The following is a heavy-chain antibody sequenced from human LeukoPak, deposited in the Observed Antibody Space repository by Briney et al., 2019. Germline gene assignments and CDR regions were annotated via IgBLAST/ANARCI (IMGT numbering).Heavy chain of an antibody. D-gene: IGHD1-7*01. CDR1: GFTFSSYS. CDR2: ISSSSSYI. J-gene: IGHJ4*02. V-gene: IGHV3-21*01. CDR3: ARDLELVYYFDY. Sequence: PGGSLRLSCAASGFTFSSYSINWVRQAPGKGLEWVSSISSSSSYIYYADSVKGRFTISRDNAKNSLYLQMNSLRAEDTAVYYCARDLELVYYFDYWGEGPLVTVSS.